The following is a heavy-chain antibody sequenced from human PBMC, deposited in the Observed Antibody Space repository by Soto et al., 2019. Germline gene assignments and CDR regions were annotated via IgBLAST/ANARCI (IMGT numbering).Heavy chain of an antibody. CDR1: GGNFRSQSIS. CDR2: AIPVLGVA. V-gene: IGHV1-69*08. D-gene: IGHD6-13*01. J-gene: IGHJ6*02. CDR3: ARDRDVAAGGTVETNYYYGMDV. Sequence: QVQLVQSGAEVKQPGSSVKVSCKASGGNFRSQSISISWVRQAPGQGLEWMGRAIPVLGVANYAQKFQGRVKITADKFTSTVYMELSRLRAEDTAVYYWARDRDVAAGGTVETNYYYGMDVWGQGTTVTVSS.